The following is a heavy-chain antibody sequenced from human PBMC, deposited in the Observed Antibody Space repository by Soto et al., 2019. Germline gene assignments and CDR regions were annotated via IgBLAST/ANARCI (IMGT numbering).Heavy chain of an antibody. D-gene: IGHD2-15*01. CDR2: ISYDGSNK. CDR3: ARMWDCSGGSCYETGDYYYYGMDV. CDR1: GFTFSSYA. V-gene: IGHV3-30-3*01. Sequence: GGSLRLSCAASGFTFSSYAMHWVRQAPGKGLEWVAVISYDGSNKYYADSVKGRFTISRDNSKNTLYLQMNSLRAEDTAVYYCARMWDCSGGSCYETGDYYYYGMDVWGQGTTVTVSS. J-gene: IGHJ6*02.